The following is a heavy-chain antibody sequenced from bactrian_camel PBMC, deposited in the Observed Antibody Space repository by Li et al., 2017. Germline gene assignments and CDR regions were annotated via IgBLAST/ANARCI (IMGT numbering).Heavy chain of an antibody. CDR3: AAHLSSWCPLTASAYTY. V-gene: IGHV3S53*01. D-gene: IGHD6*01. Sequence: HVQLVESGGGSVQAGGSLRLSCAASGVTWSAYCMAWFRQSPGKERERVAAIDADGATSYVDSVKGRFTIPEDSSKSTVYLQMHNLQSADTGIYFCAAHLSSWCPLTASAYTYWGQGTQVTVSS. CDR2: IDADGAT. CDR1: GVTWSAYC. J-gene: IGHJ4*01.